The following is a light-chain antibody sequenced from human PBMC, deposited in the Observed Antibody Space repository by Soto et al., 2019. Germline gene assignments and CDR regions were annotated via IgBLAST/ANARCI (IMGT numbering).Light chain of an antibody. CDR3: QQYDNWPLT. V-gene: IGKV3-15*01. Sequence: EIVMTQSPATLPVSPLERGTVSFRASQSVSSNLAWYQQKPGQAPRFLIYGASTRATGIPARFSGSGSGTEFTLTISSLQSEDFAVYYCQQYDNWPLTFGGGTKVDIK. CDR1: QSVSSN. CDR2: GAS. J-gene: IGKJ4*01.